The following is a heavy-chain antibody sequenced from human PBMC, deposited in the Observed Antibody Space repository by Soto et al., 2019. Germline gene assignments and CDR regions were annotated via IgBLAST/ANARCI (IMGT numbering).Heavy chain of an antibody. V-gene: IGHV3-74*01. D-gene: IGHD1-1*01. Sequence: PGGSLRLSCAASGYTFSSYWMHWVRQAPGKGLEWVARINSDGSTTTYADSVKGRFTISRDNAWDTALLQMNSLRVEDTAVYYCATYNDYYDMDVWGQGTTVTVSS. J-gene: IGHJ6*02. CDR3: ATYNDYYDMDV. CDR2: INSDGSTT. CDR1: GYTFSSYW.